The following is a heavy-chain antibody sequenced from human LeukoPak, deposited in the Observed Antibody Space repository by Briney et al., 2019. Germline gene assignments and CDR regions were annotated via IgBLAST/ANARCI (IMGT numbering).Heavy chain of an antibody. CDR1: GFTFDDYA. D-gene: IGHD3-22*01. CDR2: ISWNSGSI. Sequence: GRSLRLSCAASGFTFDDYAMHWVRQAPGKGLEWVSGISWNSGSIGYADSVKGRFTISRDNAKNSLYLQMNSLRAEDTALYYCATEGYSSGYRDAFDIWGQGTMVTVSS. J-gene: IGHJ3*02. CDR3: ATEGYSSGYRDAFDI. V-gene: IGHV3-9*01.